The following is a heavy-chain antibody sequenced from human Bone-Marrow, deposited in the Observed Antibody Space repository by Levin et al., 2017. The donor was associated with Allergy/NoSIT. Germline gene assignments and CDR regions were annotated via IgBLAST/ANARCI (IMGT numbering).Heavy chain of an antibody. CDR2: ISSSSSTI. D-gene: IGHD4-23*01. CDR3: ARDIGDGSNYGGKQGIDY. J-gene: IGHJ4*02. V-gene: IGHV3-48*02. Sequence: GGSLRLSCAASGFTFSSYSMNWVRQAPGKGLEWVSYISSSSSTIYYADSVKGRFTISRDNAKNSLYLQMNSLRDEDTAVYYCARDIGDGSNYGGKQGIDYWGQGTLVTVSS. CDR1: GFTFSSYS.